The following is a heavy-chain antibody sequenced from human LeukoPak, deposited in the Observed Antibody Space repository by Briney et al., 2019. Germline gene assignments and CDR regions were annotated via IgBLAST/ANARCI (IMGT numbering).Heavy chain of an antibody. J-gene: IGHJ4*02. Sequence: PSETLSLTCAGYGGSFSGYYWSWIRQPPGKGLEWIGEINHSGSTNHNPSLKSRVTISVDTSKNQFSLKLSSVTAADTAVYYCARLNRRYCSGGSCYSYYFDYWGQGTLVTVSS. CDR2: INHSGST. D-gene: IGHD2-15*01. V-gene: IGHV4-34*01. CDR3: ARLNRRYCSGGSCYSYYFDY. CDR1: GGSFSGYY.